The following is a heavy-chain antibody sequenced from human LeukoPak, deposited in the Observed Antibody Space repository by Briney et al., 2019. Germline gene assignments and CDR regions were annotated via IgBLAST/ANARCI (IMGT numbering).Heavy chain of an antibody. CDR1: GFTFSNYA. V-gene: IGHV3-23*01. CDR2: LTSSGDDT. D-gene: IGHD4-11*01. Sequence: GGSLRLSCAASGFTFSNYAMTWVHQAPGKGLEWVSSLTSSGDDTYYSDSVKGRFTISRDNSRNTLYLHMNSLRAEDTAVYYCAKGNSYYYFDYWGQGILVTVSS. J-gene: IGHJ4*02. CDR3: AKGNSYYYFDY.